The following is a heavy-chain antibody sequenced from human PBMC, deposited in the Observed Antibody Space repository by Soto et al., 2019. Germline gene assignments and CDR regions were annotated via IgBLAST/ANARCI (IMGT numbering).Heavy chain of an antibody. CDR3: ALFGVVTTGY. CDR2: IKQDGSEK. V-gene: IGHV3-7*01. CDR1: GFSFSSYG. J-gene: IGHJ4*02. D-gene: IGHD3-3*01. Sequence: PCGSLRLSWAASGFSFSSYGMSWVRQAPGKGVEWVANIKQDGSEKYYLDCVKGRFTISRDNAKNSLYLQMNSLRAEDTAVYYFALFGVVTTGYWGQGTLVTVSS.